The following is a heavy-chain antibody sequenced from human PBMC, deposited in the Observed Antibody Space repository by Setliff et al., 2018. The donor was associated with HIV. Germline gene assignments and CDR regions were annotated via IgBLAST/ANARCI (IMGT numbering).Heavy chain of an antibody. J-gene: IGHJ6*03. D-gene: IGHD1-26*01. CDR1: GGSFTDYY. V-gene: IGHV4-34*01. CDR3: ARGARLLAAYSDRWDYFYMAV. CDR2: INHSGST. Sequence: SETLSLTCAVFGGSFTDYYWIWIRQPPGKGLEWIGEINHSGSTHYNPSLKSRFIISVDTSKDQFSLKVNSMTAADTAVYYCARGARLLAAYSDRWDYFYMAVWGKGTTVTVSS.